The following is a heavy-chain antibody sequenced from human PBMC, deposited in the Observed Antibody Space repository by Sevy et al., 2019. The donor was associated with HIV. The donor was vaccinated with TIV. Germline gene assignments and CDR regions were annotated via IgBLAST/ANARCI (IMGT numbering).Heavy chain of an antibody. CDR3: ASTIDYDSSGYYFNFDY. V-gene: IGHV3-23*01. J-gene: IGHJ4*02. CDR2: ISGSGGST. CDR1: GFTFNSYA. Sequence: GGSLRLSCAASGFTFNSYAMGWVRQAPGKGLEWVSGISGSGGSTYYADSVKGWFTISRDNSKNTLYLQMKSLRAEDTAAYYCASTIDYDSSGYYFNFDYWGQGILVTVSS. D-gene: IGHD3-22*01.